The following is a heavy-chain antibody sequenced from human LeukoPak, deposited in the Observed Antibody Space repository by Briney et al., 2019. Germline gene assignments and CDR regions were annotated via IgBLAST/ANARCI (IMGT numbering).Heavy chain of an antibody. CDR2: INTDGSSA. CDR3: TRDRLGGFDI. CDR1: GFTFSSYW. V-gene: IGHV3-74*01. J-gene: IGHJ3*02. Sequence: GGSLRLSCAASGFTFSSYWMHWVRHAPGKGLVWVSRINTDGSSASHADSAKGRFTISRDNAKNTLYLQMNSLRAEDTAVYYCTRDRLGGFDIWGQGTMVTVSS.